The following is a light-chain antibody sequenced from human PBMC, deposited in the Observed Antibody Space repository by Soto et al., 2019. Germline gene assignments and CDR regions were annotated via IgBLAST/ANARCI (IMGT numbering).Light chain of an antibody. J-gene: IGLJ1*01. V-gene: IGLV1-44*01. CDR3: AAWDDSLTGYV. CDR2: GNN. Sequence: QSVLTQPPSASGTPGQRVTISCSGSSSNIGSNTVNWYQQLPGMAPKLLIYGNNQRPSGVPDRFSGSKSGTSASLAISGLQSADEAEYYCAAWDDSLTGYVFATGTKLTVL. CDR1: SSNIGSNT.